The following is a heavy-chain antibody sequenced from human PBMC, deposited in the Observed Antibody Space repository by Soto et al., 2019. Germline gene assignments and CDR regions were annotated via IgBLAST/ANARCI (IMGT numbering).Heavy chain of an antibody. CDR1: GGSISSGGYS. V-gene: IGHV4-30-2*01. J-gene: IGHJ6*02. D-gene: IGHD5-12*01. Sequence: SETLSLTCAVSGGSISSGGYSWSWIRQPPGKGLEWIGYIYHSGSTYYNPSLKSRVTISVDTSKNQFSLKLSSVTAADTAVYYCARGDIGYDWVYYYGMDVWGQGTTVTVSS. CDR3: ARGDIGYDWVYYYGMDV. CDR2: IYHSGST.